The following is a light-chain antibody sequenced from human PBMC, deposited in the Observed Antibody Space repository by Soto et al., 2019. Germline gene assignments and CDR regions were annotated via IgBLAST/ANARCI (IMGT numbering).Light chain of an antibody. CDR2: GAS. CDR3: QQYGRSPRT. Sequence: EIVLTQSPGTLSLSPGERATLSCRASQSVSSSYLAWYQQKPGQAPRLLIYGASSRATGIPDRFSGSGSGTDFTLTISRLEPEDSAVYCCQQYGRSPRTFGQGTKVEI. V-gene: IGKV3-20*01. CDR1: QSVSSSY. J-gene: IGKJ1*01.